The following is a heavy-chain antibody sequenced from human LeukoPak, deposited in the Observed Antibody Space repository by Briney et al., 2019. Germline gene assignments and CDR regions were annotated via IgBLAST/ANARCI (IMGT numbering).Heavy chain of an antibody. Sequence: TCXXXGGXFSGYXWSWIRQPPGKGLEWIGXINHSGSTNYNPSLKSRVTISVDTSKNQFSLKLSSVTAADTAVYYCARGNVIMVRGVRDNYYYGMDVWGKGTTVTVSS. CDR2: INHSGST. J-gene: IGHJ6*04. V-gene: IGHV4-34*01. D-gene: IGHD3-10*01. CDR1: GGXFSGYX. CDR3: ARGNVIMVRGVRDNYYYGMDV.